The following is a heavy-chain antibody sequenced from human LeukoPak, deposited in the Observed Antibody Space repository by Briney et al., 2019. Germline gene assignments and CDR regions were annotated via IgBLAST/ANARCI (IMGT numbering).Heavy chain of an antibody. V-gene: IGHV4-59*01. J-gene: IGHJ4*02. CDR2: IYYSGST. D-gene: IGHD3-16*01. CDR1: GGSISSYY. CDR3: ARDGGWRRFDY. Sequence: SETLSLTCTVSGGSISSYYWSWIRQPPGKGLEWIGYIYYSGSTNYNPSLKSRVTISVDTSKNQFSLKLSSVTAADTAVYYCARDGGWRRFDYWGQGTLVTVSS.